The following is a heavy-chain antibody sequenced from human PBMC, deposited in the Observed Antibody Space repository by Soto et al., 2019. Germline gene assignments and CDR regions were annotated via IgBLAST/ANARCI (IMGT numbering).Heavy chain of an antibody. CDR3: TRKQAGCFSGNKY. CDR2: IYGTGGSGST. J-gene: IGHJ4*02. Sequence: SETLSLTFTVTGDSITSCGYYWSWIRQHPVKVLEWLGYIYGTGGSGSTLYHPSLNSRINLSVYPSQTQFSLNLSSVTVAEAAVYFCTRKQAGCFSGNKYWGQGTLDT. V-gene: IGHV4-31*03. D-gene: IGHD1-1*01. CDR1: GDSITSCGYY.